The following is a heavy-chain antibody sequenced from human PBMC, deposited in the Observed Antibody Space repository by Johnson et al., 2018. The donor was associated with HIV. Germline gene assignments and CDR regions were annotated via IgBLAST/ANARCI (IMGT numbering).Heavy chain of an antibody. CDR3: AKDLEEGQQWLIGAFDI. CDR2: IRYDGSNK. D-gene: IGHD6-19*01. J-gene: IGHJ3*02. V-gene: IGHV3-30*02. Sequence: QMQLVESGGGVVQPGGSLRLSCAASGFTFSSYGMHWVRQAPGKGLEWVAFIRYDGSNKYYADSVKGRFTISRDNSKNTLYLQMNSLRAEDTAVYYCAKDLEEGQQWLIGAFDIWGQGTMVTVSS. CDR1: GFTFSSYG.